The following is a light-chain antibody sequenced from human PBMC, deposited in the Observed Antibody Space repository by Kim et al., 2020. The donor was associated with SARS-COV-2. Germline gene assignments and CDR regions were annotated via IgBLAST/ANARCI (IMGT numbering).Light chain of an antibody. CDR2: QDS. J-gene: IGLJ2*01. CDR1: KLGDKY. V-gene: IGLV3-1*01. Sequence: SYELTQPPSVSVSPGQTASITCSGDKLGDKYACWYQQKPGQSPVLVIYQDSKRPSGNPERFSGSNSGNTATLTISGTQAMDEADYYCQAWERTTVVFGGG. CDR3: QAWERTTVV.